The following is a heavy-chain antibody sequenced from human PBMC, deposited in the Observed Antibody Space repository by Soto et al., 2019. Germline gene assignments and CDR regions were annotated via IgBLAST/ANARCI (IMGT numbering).Heavy chain of an antibody. J-gene: IGHJ3*02. CDR2: FDPEDGET. CDR3: ATAELRYFDWRGYAFDI. Sequence: ASVKVSCKVSGYTLTELSMHWVRQAPGKGLEWMGGFDPEDGETIYAQKFQGRVTMTEDTSTDTAYMELSSLRSEDMAVYYCATAELRYFDWRGYAFDIWGQGTMVTVSS. CDR1: GYTLTELS. D-gene: IGHD3-9*01. V-gene: IGHV1-24*01.